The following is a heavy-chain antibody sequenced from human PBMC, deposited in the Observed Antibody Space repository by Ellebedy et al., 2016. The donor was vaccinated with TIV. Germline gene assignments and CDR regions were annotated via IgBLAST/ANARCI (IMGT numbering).Heavy chain of an antibody. Sequence: AASVKVSCKASGYTFTGYYMHWVRQAPGQGLEWMGIINPSGGSTSYAQKLQGRVTMTRDTSTSTVYMELSSLRSEDTAVYYCARGGGIVVVPAMRWFDPWGQGTLVTVSS. CDR3: ARGGGIVVVPAMRWFDP. J-gene: IGHJ5*02. D-gene: IGHD2-2*01. CDR1: GYTFTGYY. V-gene: IGHV1-46*01. CDR2: INPSGGST.